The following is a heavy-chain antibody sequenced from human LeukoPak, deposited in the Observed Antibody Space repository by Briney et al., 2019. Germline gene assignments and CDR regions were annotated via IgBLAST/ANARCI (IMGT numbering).Heavy chain of an antibody. CDR1: GGSISSGSYY. Sequence: SQTLSLTCTVSGGSISSGSYYWSWIRQPAGKGLEWIGRIYTSGSTNYNPSLKSRVTISVDTSKNQFSLKLSSVTAADTAVYYCARGPSSSWYMSGNAGNWGQGTLVTVSS. CDR3: ARGPSSSWYMSGNAGN. J-gene: IGHJ4*02. CDR2: IYTSGST. V-gene: IGHV4-61*02. D-gene: IGHD6-13*01.